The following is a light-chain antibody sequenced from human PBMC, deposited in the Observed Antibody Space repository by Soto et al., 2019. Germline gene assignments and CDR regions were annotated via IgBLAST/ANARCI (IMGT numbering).Light chain of an antibody. Sequence: IVLTQSPRTLALSPGDRATLCCRASQSVNSNYLAWHQQKPGQAPRLLIYGVSSRATGIPDRFSGSGSGTDFTLTISRLEPGDFAVYYCQQYGNSGVTFGPGTKVEIK. CDR3: QQYGNSGVT. J-gene: IGKJ3*01. CDR2: GVS. CDR1: QSVNSNY. V-gene: IGKV3-20*01.